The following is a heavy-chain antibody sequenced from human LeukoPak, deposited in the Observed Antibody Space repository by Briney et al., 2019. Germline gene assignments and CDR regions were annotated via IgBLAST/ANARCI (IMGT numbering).Heavy chain of an antibody. J-gene: IGHJ4*02. CDR1: VGSISSYY. CDR3: ARSGGRNYYGSGSYRRGYFDY. V-gene: IGHV4-59*12. CDR2: IYYSGST. D-gene: IGHD3-10*01. Sequence: PSETLSLTCTVSVGSISSYYWSWIRQPPGKGLEWIGYIYYSGSTNYNPSLKSRVTISVDTSKNQFSLKLSSVTAADTAVYYCARSGGRNYYGSGSYRRGYFDYWGQGTLVTVSS.